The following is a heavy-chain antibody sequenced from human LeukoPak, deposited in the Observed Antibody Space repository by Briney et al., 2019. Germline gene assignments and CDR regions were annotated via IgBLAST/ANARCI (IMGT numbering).Heavy chain of an antibody. D-gene: IGHD4-11*01. V-gene: IGHV3-23*01. J-gene: IGHJ4*02. CDR1: GFTFSNYA. CDR3: AKDRVTTVTTFFSQFDY. CDR2: ITGSGHNT. Sequence: GGSLRLSCAASGFTFSNYAIHWVRQAPGEGLEWVSGITGSGHNTYYTDSLKGRFTISRDNSKNTLFLQMSSLRADDTAVYYCAKDRVTTVTTFFSQFDYWGQGTLVTVSS.